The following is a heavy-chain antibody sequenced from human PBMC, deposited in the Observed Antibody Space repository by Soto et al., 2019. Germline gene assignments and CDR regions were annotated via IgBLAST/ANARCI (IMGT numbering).Heavy chain of an antibody. D-gene: IGHD3-9*01. CDR1: GFTFDDYG. CDR2: INWNGGST. CDR3: ARPQSDYYDILPDY. Sequence: PGGSLRLSCAASGFTFDDYGMSWVRQAPGKGLEWVSGINWNGGSTGYADSVKGRFTISRDNAKNSLYLQMNSLRAEDTALYYCARPQSDYYDILPDYPGQGTLVTVSS. V-gene: IGHV3-20*04. J-gene: IGHJ4*02.